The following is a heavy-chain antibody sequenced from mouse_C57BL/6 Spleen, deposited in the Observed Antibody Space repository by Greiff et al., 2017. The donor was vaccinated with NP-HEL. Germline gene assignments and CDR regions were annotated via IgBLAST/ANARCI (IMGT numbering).Heavy chain of an antibody. V-gene: IGHV1-81*01. J-gene: IGHJ4*01. CDR1: GYTFTSYG. CDR3: ARYSNYVDYYAMDY. D-gene: IGHD2-5*01. CDR2: IYPRSGNT. Sequence: VQLQQSGAELARPGASVKLSCKASGYTFTSYGISWVKQRTGQGLEWIGEIYPRSGNTYYNEKFKGKATLTADKSSSTAYMELLSLTSEDSAVYFCARYSNYVDYYAMDYWGQGTSVTVSS.